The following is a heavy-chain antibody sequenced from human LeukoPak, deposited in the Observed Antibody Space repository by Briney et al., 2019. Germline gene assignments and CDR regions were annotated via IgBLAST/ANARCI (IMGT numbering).Heavy chain of an antibody. CDR2: IYHSGSP. CDR1: GYYISSGYY. J-gene: IGHJ4*02. CDR3: ARVEYSSGWYFDY. Sequence: KSSETLSLTCAVSGYYISSGYYWGWIRQPPGKGLEWIGSIYHSGSPYYNPSLKSRVTISVDTSKNQFSLKLSSVTAADTAVYYCARVEYSSGWYFDYWGQGTLVTVSS. V-gene: IGHV4-38-2*01. D-gene: IGHD6-19*01.